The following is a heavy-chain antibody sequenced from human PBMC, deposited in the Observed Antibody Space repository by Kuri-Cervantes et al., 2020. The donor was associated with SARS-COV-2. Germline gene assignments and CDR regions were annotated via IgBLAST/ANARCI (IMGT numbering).Heavy chain of an antibody. V-gene: IGHV4-38-2*02. CDR3: ARGSPSGWYRVYDY. D-gene: IGHD6-19*01. J-gene: IGHJ4*02. Sequence: GSLRLSCTVSGYSISSGYYWGWIRQPPGKGLEWIGSIYHSGSTYYNPSLKSRVTISVDTSKNQFSLKLSSVTAADTAVDYCARGSPSGWYRVYDYWGQGTLVTVSS. CDR1: GYSISSGYY. CDR2: IYHSGST.